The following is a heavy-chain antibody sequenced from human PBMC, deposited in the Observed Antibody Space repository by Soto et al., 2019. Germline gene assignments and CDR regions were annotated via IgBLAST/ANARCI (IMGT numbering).Heavy chain of an antibody. CDR3: AREEVATTYYYYYGTDV. CDR1: GYTFTGYY. CDR2: INPNSGGT. V-gene: IGHV1-2*04. J-gene: IGHJ6*02. D-gene: IGHD5-12*01. Sequence: ASVKVSCKASGYTFTGYYMHWVRQAPGQGLEWMGWINPNSGGTNYAQKFQGWVTMARDTSISTAYMELSRLRSDDTAVYYCAREEVATTYYYYYGTDVWGQGTTVTVSS.